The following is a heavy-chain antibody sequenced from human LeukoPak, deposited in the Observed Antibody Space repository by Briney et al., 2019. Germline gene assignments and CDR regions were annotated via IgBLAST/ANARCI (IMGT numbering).Heavy chain of an antibody. J-gene: IGHJ6*02. CDR2: IYTGGST. V-gene: IGHV3-23*01. D-gene: IGHD3-10*01. CDR1: GFTFSSYA. Sequence: PGRSLRLSCAASGFTFSSYAMHWVRQAPGKGLEWVSAIYTGGSTYYAGSVKGRFTISRDNSKNTLYLQMNSLRAEDTAVYYCAKDLGEAVFYYYGMDVWGQGTTVTVSS. CDR3: AKDLGEAVFYYYGMDV.